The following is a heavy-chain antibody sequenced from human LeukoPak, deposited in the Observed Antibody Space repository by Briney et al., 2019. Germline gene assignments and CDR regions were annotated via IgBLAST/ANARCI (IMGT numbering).Heavy chain of an antibody. CDR1: GYTFTSYD. D-gene: IGHD3-22*01. CDR2: MNPNIGNT. V-gene: IGHV1-8*01. CDR3: ARAGAGYYDSSGYPAH. J-gene: IGHJ1*01. Sequence: ASVKVSCKASGYTFTSYDINWVRQATGQGLEWMGWMNPNIGNTGYAQNFQGRVIMPRDTSISTAYMALSRLRSEDTAVYYCARAGAGYYDSSGYPAHWGQGTLVTVSS.